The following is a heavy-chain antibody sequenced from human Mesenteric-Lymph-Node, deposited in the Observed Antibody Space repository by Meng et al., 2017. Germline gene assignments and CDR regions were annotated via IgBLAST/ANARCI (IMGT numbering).Heavy chain of an antibody. J-gene: IGHJ4*02. V-gene: IGHV3-33*01. CDR1: GFTFSNYG. CDR3: ARVDSSGHFDS. D-gene: IGHD6-19*01. CDR2: LWYDGSNK. Sequence: GESLKISCAASGFTFSNYGMYWVRQAPGKGLEWVAVLWYDGSNKYYADSVKGRFTISRDNSKNTLYLQMTSLRAEDTAIYYCARVDSSGHFDSWGQGTLVTVSS.